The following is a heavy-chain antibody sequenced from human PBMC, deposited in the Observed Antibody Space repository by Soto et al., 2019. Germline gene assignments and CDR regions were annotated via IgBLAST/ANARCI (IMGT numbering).Heavy chain of an antibody. CDR1: GYTFNSYG. CDR2: LNTYNGNT. D-gene: IGHD2-2*02. J-gene: IGHJ5*02. Sequence: QVPLVQSGGEVKKPGASVRVSCKASGYTFNSYGISWVRQAPGQGLEWMGWLNTYNGNTNYAQKFQGRVSLTTDTSTSTAYLELRSLGSDDTAVYYCARDALYITSGDRRFDPWGQGTRVTVSS. V-gene: IGHV1-18*01. CDR3: ARDALYITSGDRRFDP.